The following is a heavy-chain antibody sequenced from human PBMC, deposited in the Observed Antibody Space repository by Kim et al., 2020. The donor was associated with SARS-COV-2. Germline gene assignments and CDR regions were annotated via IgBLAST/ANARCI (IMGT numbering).Heavy chain of an antibody. Sequence: ASVKVSCKASGYTFTSHGINWVRQAPGQGLEWMGWANTYNGNAEYAQNFQGRVTMTTDTSTSTAYLEVTSLRTDDTAVFYCARRGQRARDVDYWGQGTLV. CDR1: GYTFTSHG. V-gene: IGHV1-18*01. J-gene: IGHJ4*02. CDR3: ARRGQRARDVDY. D-gene: IGHD1-1*01. CDR2: ANTYNGNA.